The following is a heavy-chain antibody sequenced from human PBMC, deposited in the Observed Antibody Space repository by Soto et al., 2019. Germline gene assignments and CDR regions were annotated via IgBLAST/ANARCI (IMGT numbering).Heavy chain of an antibody. D-gene: IGHD3-3*01. J-gene: IGHJ6*02. CDR2: INPNIGGT. V-gene: IGHV1-2*02. Sequence: DSVNVSCKASGYTFTGYYMHWVRQAPGQGLEWMGWINPNIGGTNYAQKFQGRVTMTRDTSISTAYMELSRLRSDDTAVYYCARAATDKTGYYTSALFGMEVWGQGITVTVSS. CDR1: GYTFTGYY. CDR3: ARAATDKTGYYTSALFGMEV.